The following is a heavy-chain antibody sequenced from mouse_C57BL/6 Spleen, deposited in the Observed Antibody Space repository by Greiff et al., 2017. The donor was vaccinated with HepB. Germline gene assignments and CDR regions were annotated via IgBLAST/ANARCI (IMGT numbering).Heavy chain of an antibody. CDR1: GFTFSDYY. J-gene: IGHJ3*01. CDR3: ARCDYDGAWFAY. Sequence: EVKVVESEGGLVQPGSSMKLSCTASGFTFSDYYMAWVRQVPEKGLEWVANINYDGSSTYYLDSLKSRFIISRDNAKNSLYLQMSSLKSEDTATYYCARCDYDGAWFAYWGQGTLVTVSA. V-gene: IGHV5-16*01. D-gene: IGHD2-4*01. CDR2: INYDGSST.